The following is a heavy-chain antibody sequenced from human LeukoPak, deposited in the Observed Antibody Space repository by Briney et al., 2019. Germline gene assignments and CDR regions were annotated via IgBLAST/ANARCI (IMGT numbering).Heavy chain of an antibody. J-gene: IGHJ5*02. CDR1: GGSFSGYY. Sequence: SETLSLTCAVYGGSFSGYYWSWIRQPPGKGLEWIGEINHSGSTNYNPSLKSRVTISVDTSKNQFSLKLSSVTAADTAVYYCARLGTSWFSENWFDPWGQGTLVTVSS. CDR3: ARLGTSWFSENWFDP. CDR2: INHSGST. V-gene: IGHV4-34*01. D-gene: IGHD2-2*01.